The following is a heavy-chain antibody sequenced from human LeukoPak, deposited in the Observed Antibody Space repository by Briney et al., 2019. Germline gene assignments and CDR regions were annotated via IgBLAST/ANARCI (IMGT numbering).Heavy chain of an antibody. J-gene: IGHJ4*02. V-gene: IGHV4-31*03. Sequence: TLSLTCTVSGASTTTTTHYWSWLRQHPGKGPEWIAYIYYDAGAYYNPSLASRVTISLDSSANQFSLRLSSVTAADTAVEYFARGRRELKYGPDYWAQGPLVTVSS. CDR1: GASTTTTTHY. CDR3: ARGRRELKYGPDY. CDR2: IYYDAGA. D-gene: IGHD3-10*01.